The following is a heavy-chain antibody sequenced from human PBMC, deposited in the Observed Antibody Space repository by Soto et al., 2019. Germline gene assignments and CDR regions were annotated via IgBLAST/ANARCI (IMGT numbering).Heavy chain of an antibody. CDR1: GFTFRNYG. CDR2: IQYDGSKK. D-gene: IGHD1-26*01. V-gene: IGHV3-30*02. CDR3: AKDLEVVGANRWGYDS. Sequence: PGGPLRLSCEASGFTFRNYGMHWVRQTPVKGLEWVAGIQYDGSKKYYAESVKGRFTISRDNSKNTLYLEIDSLRAEDTAVYYCAKDLEVVGANRWGYDSWGQGTLVTVSS. J-gene: IGHJ5*01.